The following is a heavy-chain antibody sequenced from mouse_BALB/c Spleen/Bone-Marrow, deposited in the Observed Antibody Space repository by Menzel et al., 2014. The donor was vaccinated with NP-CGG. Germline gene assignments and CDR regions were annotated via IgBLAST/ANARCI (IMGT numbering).Heavy chain of an antibody. CDR3: ARKDYYGYAAMDY. D-gene: IGHD1-2*01. CDR2: ISGGSSII. Sequence: EVKLMESGGGLVQPGGSRKPSCAASGFTFSSFGMHWVRQAPEKGLEWVAYISGGSSIIYYADTVKGRFTISRDNPKNTLFLQMTSLRSEDTAIYYCARKDYYGYAAMDYWGQGTSVTVSS. V-gene: IGHV5-17*02. CDR1: GFTFSSFG. J-gene: IGHJ4*01.